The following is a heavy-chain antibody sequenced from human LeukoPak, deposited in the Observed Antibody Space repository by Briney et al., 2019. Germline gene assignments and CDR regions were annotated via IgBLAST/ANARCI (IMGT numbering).Heavy chain of an antibody. V-gene: IGHV3-33*06. J-gene: IGHJ4*02. CDR3: AKDLYYDSSGPFDY. CDR2: IWYDGSNK. Sequence: GRSLRLSCAASGFTFSSYGMHWVRQAPGKGLEWVAVIWYDGSNKYYADSLKGRFTISRDNSKNTLYLQMNSLRAEDTAVYYCAKDLYYDSSGPFDYWGQGTLVTVSS. CDR1: GFTFSSYG. D-gene: IGHD3-22*01.